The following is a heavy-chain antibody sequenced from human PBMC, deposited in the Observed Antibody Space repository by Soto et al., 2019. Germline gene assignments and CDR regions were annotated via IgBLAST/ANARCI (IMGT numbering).Heavy chain of an antibody. Sequence: SQTLSLTCAISGDSVSSNSAAWNWIRQSPSRGLEWLGRTYYRSKWYNDYAVSVKSRITINPDTSKNQFSLQLNSVTPEDTAVYYCARDASAGYCSGGSCYQTGFYFDYWGQGTLVTVSS. CDR1: GDSVSSNSAA. D-gene: IGHD2-15*01. CDR2: TYYRSKWYN. V-gene: IGHV6-1*01. CDR3: ARDASAGYCSGGSCYQTGFYFDY. J-gene: IGHJ4*02.